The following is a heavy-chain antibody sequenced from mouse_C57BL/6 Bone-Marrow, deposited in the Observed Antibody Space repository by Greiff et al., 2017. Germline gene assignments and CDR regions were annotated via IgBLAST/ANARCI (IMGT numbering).Heavy chain of an antibody. D-gene: IGHD2-4*01. CDR2: IDPENGDT. CDR1: GFNIKDDY. CDR3: STYDYSWFAY. Sequence: EVQLQESGAELVRPGASVKLSCTASGFNIKDDYMNWVKQRPEQGLEWIGRIDPENGDTVYASKFQGKATITADTSSNTAYLQLSSLTSEDSAVYYCSTYDYSWFAYWGQGTLVTVSA. V-gene: IGHV14-4*01. J-gene: IGHJ3*01.